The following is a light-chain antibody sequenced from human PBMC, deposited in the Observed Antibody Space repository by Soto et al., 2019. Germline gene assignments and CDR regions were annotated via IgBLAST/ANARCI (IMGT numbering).Light chain of an antibody. CDR2: GAS. J-gene: IGKJ4*01. Sequence: DIQMTQSPSSVSASIGDTVTITCRASQDISTLLAWYQQKPGKAPKLLIYGASTLESGVPSRFSGRGSGTDFTLTISSLQPEDFATYFCQHADSFPLTFGGGTKVEIK. CDR1: QDISTL. V-gene: IGKV1D-12*01. CDR3: QHADSFPLT.